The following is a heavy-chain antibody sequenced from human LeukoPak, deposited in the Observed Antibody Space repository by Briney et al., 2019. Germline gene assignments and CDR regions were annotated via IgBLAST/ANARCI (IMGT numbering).Heavy chain of an antibody. V-gene: IGHV1-24*01. J-gene: IGHJ6*03. CDR1: GYTLTELS. D-gene: IGHD6-19*01. CDR2: FDPEDGET. Sequence: ASVKVSCKVSGYTLTELSKHWVRQAPGKGLEWMGGFDPEDGETIYAQKFQGRVTMTEDTSTDTAYMELSGLRSEDTAVYYCATLPTPGIAVAGTHYYYYMDVWGKGTTVTVSS. CDR3: ATLPTPGIAVAGTHYYYYMDV.